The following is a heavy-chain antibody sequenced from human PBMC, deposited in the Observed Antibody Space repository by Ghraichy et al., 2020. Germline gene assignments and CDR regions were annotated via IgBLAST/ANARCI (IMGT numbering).Heavy chain of an antibody. CDR3: ARHETIAARPVGAFDI. Sequence: GEGRGGVGGIYYSGSTYYNPSLKSRVTISVDTSKNQFSLKLSSVTAADTAVYYCARHETIAARPVGAFDIWGQGTMVTVSS. V-gene: IGHV4-39*01. D-gene: IGHD6-6*01. CDR2: IYYSGST. J-gene: IGHJ3*02.